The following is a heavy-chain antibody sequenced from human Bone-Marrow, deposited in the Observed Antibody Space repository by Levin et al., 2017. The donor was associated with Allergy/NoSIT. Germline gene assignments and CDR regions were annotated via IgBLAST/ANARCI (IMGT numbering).Heavy chain of an antibody. J-gene: IGHJ6*02. V-gene: IGHV3-11*01. CDR3: ARDGFCSSTRCSNDYYYGVDV. D-gene: IGHD2-2*01. CDR1: GFTFSDYY. CDR2: ISNSGSNM. Sequence: PGGSLRLSCAASGFTFSDYYVSWIRQAPGKGLECVSYISNSGSNMYYADSVKGRFTISRDNAKNSLYLQMNSLRAEDTAVYYCARDGFCSSTRCSNDYYYGVDVWGQGTTVTVSS.